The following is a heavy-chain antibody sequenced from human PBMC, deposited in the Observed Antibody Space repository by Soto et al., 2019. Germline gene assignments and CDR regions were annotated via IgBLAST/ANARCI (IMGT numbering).Heavy chain of an antibody. CDR3: ARDRSSSSSGLFWFDP. CDR2: IKQDGSEK. J-gene: IGHJ5*02. D-gene: IGHD6-19*01. V-gene: IGHV3-7*01. CDR1: GFTFSSYW. Sequence: EVQLVESGGGLVQPGGSLRLSCAASGFTFSSYWMSWVRQAPGKGLEWVANIKQDGSEKYYVDSVKGRFTISRDNAKNSLYLQMNRLRAEATAVYYCARDRSSSSSGLFWFDPWGQGTLVTVSS.